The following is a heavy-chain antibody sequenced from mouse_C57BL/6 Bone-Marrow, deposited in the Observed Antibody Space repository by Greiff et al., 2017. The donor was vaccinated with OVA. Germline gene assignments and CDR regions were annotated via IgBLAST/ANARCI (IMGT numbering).Heavy chain of an antibody. J-gene: IGHJ2*01. CDR2: IDPSDSYT. V-gene: IGHV1-59*01. CDR3: ARPAYYSNYVDY. CDR1: SYTFTSYW. D-gene: IGHD2-5*01. Sequence: QVQLKQPGAELVRPGTSVKLSCKASSYTFTSYWMHWVKQRPGQGLEWIGVIDPSDSYTNYNQKFKGKATLTVDTSSSTAYMQLSSLTSEDSAVYYCARPAYYSNYVDYWGQGTTLTVSS.